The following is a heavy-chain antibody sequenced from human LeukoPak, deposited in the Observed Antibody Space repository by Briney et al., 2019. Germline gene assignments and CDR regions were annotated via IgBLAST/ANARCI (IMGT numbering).Heavy chain of an antibody. CDR3: ARDYGSGSYYKL. V-gene: IGHV3-23*01. Sequence: GGSPRLSCAPSGFTFSSHAMSWVRQAPGKGLEWVSGISGNGAGTYYRDSVKGRFTISRDNSKNTLYLQMDSLRAEDTAVYYCARDYGSGSYYKLWGQGTLVTVSS. J-gene: IGHJ4*02. D-gene: IGHD3-10*01. CDR1: GFTFSSHA. CDR2: ISGNGAGT.